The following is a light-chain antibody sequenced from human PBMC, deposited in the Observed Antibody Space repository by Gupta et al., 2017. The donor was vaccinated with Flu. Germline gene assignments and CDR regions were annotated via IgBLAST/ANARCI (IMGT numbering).Light chain of an antibody. V-gene: IGLV1-44*01. CDR3: AAWDDSLNRPV. Sequence: QSVLPQPPSASGTPGQRVTISCSGSNSNIGSNIVNWYQQLPGTAPKLLMESDNQRPSGVPDRFSGSKSGTSASLAITGLQSEDEGDYYCAAWDDSLNRPVFGGGTKLTVL. CDR2: SDN. CDR1: NSNIGSNI. J-gene: IGLJ3*02.